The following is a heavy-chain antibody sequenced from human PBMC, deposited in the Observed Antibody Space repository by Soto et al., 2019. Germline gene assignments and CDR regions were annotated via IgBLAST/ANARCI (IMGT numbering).Heavy chain of an antibody. D-gene: IGHD6-13*01. Sequence: EVQLVESGGGLVEPGGSLRLSCAASGITFSNAWMNWVHKAPGKGLEYIGRIRSKTDGGTTEYAAPVEGRFTVSRDDSKNTLYLQMSGLKTDDTAVYYCTTTRPGTNVFDNWGQGTLVTVSS. CDR1: GITFSNAW. J-gene: IGHJ3*02. CDR2: IRSKTDGGTT. V-gene: IGHV3-15*01. CDR3: TTTRPGTNVFDN.